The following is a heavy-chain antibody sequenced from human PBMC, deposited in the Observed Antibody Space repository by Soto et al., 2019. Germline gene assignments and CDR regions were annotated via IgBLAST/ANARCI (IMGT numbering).Heavy chain of an antibody. Sequence: QVQLVESGGGVVQPGSSLRLSCAASGLTFSSYGRHWVRQAPGKGLEWVAVISYDGSNKYYADSVKGRFTISRDNSKNTLYLQMNSLRAEDTAVYYCARSPYSVSYLAYFDYWGQGTLVTVSS. CDR3: ARSPYSVSYLAYFDY. CDR1: GLTFSSYG. CDR2: ISYDGSNK. V-gene: IGHV3-30*03. J-gene: IGHJ4*02. D-gene: IGHD1-26*01.